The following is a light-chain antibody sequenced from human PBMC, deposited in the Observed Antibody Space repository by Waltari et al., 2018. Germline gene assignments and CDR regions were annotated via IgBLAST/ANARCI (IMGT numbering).Light chain of an antibody. CDR2: GAY. CDR1: QSSGSSSTY. J-gene: IGKJ1*01. V-gene: IGKV3-20*01. Sequence: EIVLTQSPGTLSLSPGERATLSCRASQSSGSSSTYLAWYQQKPGQAPRLLIYGAYTTATGIPDRFSGSGSGTDFTLTISRVEPEDFAVYYCQQYATSPRTFGQGTRVEVK. CDR3: QQYATSPRT.